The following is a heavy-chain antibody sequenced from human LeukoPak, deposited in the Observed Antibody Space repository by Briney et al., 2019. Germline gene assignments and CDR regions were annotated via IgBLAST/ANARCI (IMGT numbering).Heavy chain of an antibody. D-gene: IGHD6-13*01. Sequence: PSETLSLTCTVSGGSIGRSSYYWGWIRQPPGKGLEWIGNIYYSGKTDYNPSLKSRVTISVDTSKNQFSLKLSSVTAADTAVYYCARAYFSSWYMNWFDPWGQGTLVTVSS. J-gene: IGHJ5*02. V-gene: IGHV4-39*07. CDR2: IYYSGKT. CDR3: ARAYFSSWYMNWFDP. CDR1: GGSIGRSSYY.